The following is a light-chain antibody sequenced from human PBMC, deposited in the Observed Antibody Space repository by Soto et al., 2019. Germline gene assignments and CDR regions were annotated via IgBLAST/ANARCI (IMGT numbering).Light chain of an antibody. J-gene: IGKJ5*01. Sequence: EIVLTQSPGTLSLSPGERATLSCRASQGVSRGYLAWYQQKAGQATRLLIYGVSSRATGVSHRFSGSGSGTDFTLTISGLETEDVAVYYCQKYGDSPPITFGPATRLVI. V-gene: IGKV3-20*01. CDR2: GVS. CDR3: QKYGDSPPIT. CDR1: QGVSRGY.